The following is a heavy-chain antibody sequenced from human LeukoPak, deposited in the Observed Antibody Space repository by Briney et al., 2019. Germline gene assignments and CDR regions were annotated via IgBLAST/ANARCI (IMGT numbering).Heavy chain of an antibody. D-gene: IGHD3-3*02. CDR1: GFTFIRYG. V-gene: IGHV3-23*01. CDR3: EKQTSHCHFSEGFDS. J-gene: IGHJ4*02. CDR2: ISVSGGTT. Sequence: VGALSLSCAASGFTFIRYGRSCVRQAPGKGLEGVSGISVSGGTTYYADSVSGRFTISRESSKNTLYLQINRLTANYTDLYYCEKQTSHCHFSEGFDSWGQGNLVAVSS.